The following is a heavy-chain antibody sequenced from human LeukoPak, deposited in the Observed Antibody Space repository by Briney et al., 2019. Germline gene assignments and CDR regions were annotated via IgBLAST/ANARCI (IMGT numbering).Heavy chain of an antibody. CDR2: INPNSGRT. D-gene: IGHD3-9*01. CDR1: GYSFNDYY. J-gene: IGHJ4*02. CDR3: ARDSSDVLTGYYHF. V-gene: IGHV1-2*02. Sequence: GASVKVSCKTSGYSFNDYYLHWVRQAPGQGLEWMGWINPNSGRTNSAPKFQGRVTLTTDTSITTAYMELTSLISGDTALYHCARDSSDVLTGYYHFWGQGTLVTVSS.